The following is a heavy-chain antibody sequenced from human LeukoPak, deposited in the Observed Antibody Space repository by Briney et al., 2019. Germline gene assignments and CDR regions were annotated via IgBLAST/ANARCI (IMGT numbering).Heavy chain of an antibody. V-gene: IGHV3-21*01. J-gene: IGHJ4*02. CDR1: GFTFSSYN. CDR2: ISRSSTYT. CDR3: ARDYGSGMDC. D-gene: IGHD3-3*01. Sequence: GGSLRLSCAASGFTFSSYNMNWVRQAPGKGLEWVSSISRSSTYTHYADSVKGRITISRDNAKNSLYLQMNSLRAEDTAVYYCARDYGSGMDCWGQGTQVTVSS.